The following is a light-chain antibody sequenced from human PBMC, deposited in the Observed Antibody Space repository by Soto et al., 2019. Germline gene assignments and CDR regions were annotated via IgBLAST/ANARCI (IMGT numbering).Light chain of an antibody. J-gene: IGKJ1*01. CDR2: GAS. CDR1: QSISSNS. CDR3: QQYGTSPRT. Sequence: ELVMTHSPGNLSLSPGQTATLSCRASQSISSNSVAWYQQKPVQFPRLLIYGASSRATGIPDRFSGRGSGTDFTLSISRLEPEDFAVYFCQQYGTSPRTFGPGTKVDIK. V-gene: IGKV3-20*01.